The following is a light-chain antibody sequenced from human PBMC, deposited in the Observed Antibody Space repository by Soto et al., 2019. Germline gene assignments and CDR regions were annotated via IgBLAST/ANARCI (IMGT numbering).Light chain of an antibody. CDR2: GAS. V-gene: IGKV3-20*01. CDR3: QQYGRSPRT. Sequence: EIVLTQSPGTLSLSPGERATLSCRASQSVSSSYLAWYQQKPGQAPRILIYGASSRATGIPDRFSGSGSGTDFTLPISRLEPEDFAVYFCQQYGRSPRTFGQGTKVDIK. J-gene: IGKJ1*01. CDR1: QSVSSSY.